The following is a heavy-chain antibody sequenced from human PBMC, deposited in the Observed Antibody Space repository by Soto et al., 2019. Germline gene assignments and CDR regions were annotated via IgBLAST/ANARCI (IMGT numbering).Heavy chain of an antibody. Sequence: GGSLRLSCAASGFIFSNYWMSWVRQAPGKGLEWVANIKQDGSEKHYVDSVKGRFTISRDNAKNSLYLQMNSLRAEDTAVYYCARDGCSGSNCLNWFDPWGQGT. V-gene: IGHV3-7*01. D-gene: IGHD2-15*01. CDR3: ARDGCSGSNCLNWFDP. J-gene: IGHJ5*02. CDR1: GFIFSNYW. CDR2: IKQDGSEK.